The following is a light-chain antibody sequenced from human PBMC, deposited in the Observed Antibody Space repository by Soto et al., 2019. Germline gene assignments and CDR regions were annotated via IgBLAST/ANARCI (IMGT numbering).Light chain of an antibody. V-gene: IGKV3-20*01. CDR3: QQYGSSQS. CDR1: QSVSSSY. CDR2: GAS. J-gene: IGKJ1*01. Sequence: EIVLTQSPGTLSLSPGERATLSCRASQSVSSSYLAWYQQKHGQAPRLLIYGASSRATGLPDRFSGSGSGTDFTLTISRLEPEDFAVYYCQQYGSSQSFGQGTKVEIK.